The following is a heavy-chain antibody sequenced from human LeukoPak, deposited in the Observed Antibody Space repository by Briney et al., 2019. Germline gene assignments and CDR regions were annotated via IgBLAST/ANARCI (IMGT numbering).Heavy chain of an antibody. CDR1: GGSFSGFY. CDR3: ARALFAWRSRDGYRPYYYGMDV. Sequence: SETLSLTCAVYGGSFSGFYWSWIRQPPGKGLEWIAEINHSGSTNYNPSLKSRVTISVDTSKNQFSLKLSSVTAADTAVYYCARALFAWRSRDGYRPYYYGMDVWGQGTTVTVSS. J-gene: IGHJ6*02. CDR2: INHSGST. V-gene: IGHV4-34*01. D-gene: IGHD5-24*01.